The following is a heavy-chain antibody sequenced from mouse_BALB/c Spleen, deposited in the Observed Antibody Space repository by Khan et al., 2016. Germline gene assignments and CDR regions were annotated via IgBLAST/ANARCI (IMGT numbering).Heavy chain of an antibody. V-gene: IGHV3-2*02. D-gene: IGHD3-3*01. CDR3: ARWAGLYGMDC. CDR2: ISYSGST. J-gene: IGHJ4*01. Sequence: EVQLQESGPGLVKPSQSLSLTCTVTGYSITSDYAWNWIRQSPGHKLEWMGYISYSGSTSYHPSLKSRISITRDTSKNQFFLQLNPVTSEDTATXCCARWAGLYGMDCWGQRTSVTVSS. CDR1: GYSITSDYA.